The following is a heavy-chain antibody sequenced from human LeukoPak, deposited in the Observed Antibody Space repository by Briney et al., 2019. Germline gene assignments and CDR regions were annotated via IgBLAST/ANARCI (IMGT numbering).Heavy chain of an antibody. Sequence: PGGSLRLSCAASGFTFSSYEMNWVRQAPGKGLEWVSYISSSGSTIYYADSVKGRFTISRDNAKNSLYLQMNSLRAEDTAVYYCAKDFTYYYDSSGYYGGDAFDIWGQGTMVTVSS. V-gene: IGHV3-48*03. CDR2: ISSSGSTI. CDR3: AKDFTYYYDSSGYYGGDAFDI. J-gene: IGHJ3*02. CDR1: GFTFSSYE. D-gene: IGHD3-22*01.